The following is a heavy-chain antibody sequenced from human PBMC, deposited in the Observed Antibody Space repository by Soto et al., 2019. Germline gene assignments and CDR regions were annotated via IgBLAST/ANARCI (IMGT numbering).Heavy chain of an antibody. D-gene: IGHD3-10*01. CDR3: ARGSATMVRPNWFDP. V-gene: IGHV4-34*01. CDR1: GGSFSGYY. Sequence: NPSETLSLTCAVYGGSFSGYYWSWIRQPPGKGLEWIGEINHSGSTNYNPSLKSRVTISVDTSKNQFSLKLSSVTAADTAVYYCARGSATMVRPNWFDPWGQGTLVTVSS. J-gene: IGHJ5*02. CDR2: INHSGST.